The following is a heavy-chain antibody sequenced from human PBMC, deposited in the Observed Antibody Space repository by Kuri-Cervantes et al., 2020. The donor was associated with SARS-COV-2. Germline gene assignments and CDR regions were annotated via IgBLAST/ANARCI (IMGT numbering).Heavy chain of an antibody. CDR1: GFTFSSYA. J-gene: IGHJ4*02. V-gene: IGHV3-23*01. CDR2: ISGSGGST. D-gene: IGHD6-19*01. CDR3: ARAVVGSSGWDYFDY. Sequence: GESLKISCAASGFTFSSYAMSWVRQAPGKGLEWVSAISGSGGSTYYADSVKGRFTISRDNAKNSLYLQMNSLRAEDTAVYYCARAVVGSSGWDYFDYWGQGTLVTVSS.